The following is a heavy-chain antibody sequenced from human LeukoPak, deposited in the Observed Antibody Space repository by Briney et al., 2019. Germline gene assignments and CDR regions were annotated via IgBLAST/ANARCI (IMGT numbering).Heavy chain of an antibody. J-gene: IGHJ1*01. CDR3: ARGSGPYGSGSPTTRCFQH. CDR2: MNPNSGNT. Sequence: ASVKVSCKASGYTFTSYAINWVRQATGQGLEWMGWMNPNSGNTGYAQKFQGRVTMTRNTSISTAYMELSSLRSEDTAVYYCARGSGPYGSGSPTTRCFQHWGQGTLVTVSS. CDR1: GYTFTSYA. V-gene: IGHV1-8*01. D-gene: IGHD3-10*01.